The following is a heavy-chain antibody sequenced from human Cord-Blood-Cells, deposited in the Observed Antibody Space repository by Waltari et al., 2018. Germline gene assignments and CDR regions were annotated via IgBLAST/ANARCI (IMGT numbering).Heavy chain of an antibody. CDR2: ISYSGST. Sequence: QLQLQESGPGLVKPSETLSLTCTVSGGSISSSSYYWGWIRQPPGKGLEWIGSISYSGSTYYNPSLKSRVTISVDTSKNQFSLKLSSVTAADTAVYYCARGVLYYFDYWGQGTLVTVSS. V-gene: IGHV4-39*01. D-gene: IGHD2-8*02. CDR1: GGSISSSSYY. J-gene: IGHJ4*02. CDR3: ARGVLYYFDY.